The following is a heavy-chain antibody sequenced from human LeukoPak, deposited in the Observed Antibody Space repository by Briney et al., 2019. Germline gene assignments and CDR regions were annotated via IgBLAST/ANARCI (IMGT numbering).Heavy chain of an antibody. V-gene: IGHV4-39*01. J-gene: IGHJ4*02. CDR1: GGSISSGGYL. Sequence: SETPSLTCTVFGGSISSGGYLWGWIRQPPGKGLEFIGNIYYSGSTYYNPSLKSRVSISVDTSKNQFSLKLSSVTAADTAVYYCLRSHGAYWGQGTLVTVSS. CDR3: LRSHGAY. D-gene: IGHD3-10*01. CDR2: IYYSGST.